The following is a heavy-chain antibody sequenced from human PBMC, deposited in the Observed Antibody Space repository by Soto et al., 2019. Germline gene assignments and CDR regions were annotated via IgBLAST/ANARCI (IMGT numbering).Heavy chain of an antibody. J-gene: IGHJ6*02. Sequence: ASVKVSCKASGYTFTSYGISWVRQGPGQGLEWMGWISAYNGNTNYAQKLQGRVTMTTDTSTSTAYMELRSLRSDDTAVYYCARTMVRGVPVSDYYGMDVWGQGTTVTVSS. CDR3: ARTMVRGVPVSDYYGMDV. CDR1: GYTFTSYG. V-gene: IGHV1-18*01. CDR2: ISAYNGNT. D-gene: IGHD3-10*01.